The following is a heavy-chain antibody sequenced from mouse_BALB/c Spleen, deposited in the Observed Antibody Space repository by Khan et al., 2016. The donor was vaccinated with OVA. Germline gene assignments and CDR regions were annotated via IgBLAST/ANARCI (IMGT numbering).Heavy chain of an antibody. CDR1: GFTFTDYY. V-gene: IGHV1-84*02. J-gene: IGHJ2*01. CDR2: IYPGSANA. CDR3: AGRFDF. Sequence: QVQLQQSGPELVKPGASVKISCKASGFTFTDYYINWVKPKPGPGLEWIGWIYPGSANAKYNEKFKGKATLTVDTSTSPAFMQRSSLTSEDTAVYCCAGRFDFWGQGTTLTVSS.